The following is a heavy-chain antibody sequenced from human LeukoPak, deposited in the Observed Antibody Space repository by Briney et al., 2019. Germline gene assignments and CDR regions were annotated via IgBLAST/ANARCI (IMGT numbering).Heavy chain of an antibody. D-gene: IGHD3-10*01. CDR2: IYYSGST. J-gene: IGHJ5*02. Sequence: SETLSLTCTVSGGSISSYYWSWIREPPGKGLEWIGYIYYSGSTNYNPSLKSRVTISVDTSKNQFSLKLSSVTAGDTAVYYCARQAELLWFGELLNWFDPWGQGTLVTVSS. CDR3: ARQAELLWFGELLNWFDP. CDR1: GGSISSYY. V-gene: IGHV4-59*08.